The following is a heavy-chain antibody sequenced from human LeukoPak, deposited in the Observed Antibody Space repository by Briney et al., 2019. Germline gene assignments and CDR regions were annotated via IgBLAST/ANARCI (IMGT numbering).Heavy chain of an antibody. Sequence: SVKVSCKASGFTFTSSAVQWVRQARGQRLEWIGWIVVGSGNTNYAQKFQERVTITRDMSTSTAYMELSSLRSEDTAVYYCAAGEYSSSIGYYYYYMDVWGKGTTVTVSS. CDR2: IVVGSGNT. D-gene: IGHD6-6*01. CDR3: AAGEYSSSIGYYYYYMDV. J-gene: IGHJ6*03. V-gene: IGHV1-58*01. CDR1: GFTFTSSA.